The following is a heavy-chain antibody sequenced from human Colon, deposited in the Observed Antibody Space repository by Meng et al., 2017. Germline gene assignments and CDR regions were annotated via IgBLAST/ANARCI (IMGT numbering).Heavy chain of an antibody. CDR2: ISSSGSTI. CDR3: ARIDNTIFGVAPFDP. CDR1: GFTFSGYY. Sequence: GGSLRLSCAASGFTFSGYYMSWIRQAPGKGLGWVSYISSSGSTIYYADSVKGRFTISRDNAKNSLYLQMNSLRAEDTAVYYCARIDNTIFGVAPFDPWGQGTLVTVSS. J-gene: IGHJ5*02. V-gene: IGHV3-11*01. D-gene: IGHD3-3*01.